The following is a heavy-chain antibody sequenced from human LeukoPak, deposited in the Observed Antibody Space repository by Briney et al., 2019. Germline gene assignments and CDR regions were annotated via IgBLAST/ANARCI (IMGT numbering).Heavy chain of an antibody. CDR3: ASSTWGDYYYDSSGYYSDY. J-gene: IGHJ4*02. CDR1: GFTFSSYE. V-gene: IGHV3-48*03. CDR2: ISSSGSTI. D-gene: IGHD3-22*01. Sequence: GGSLRLSCVGSGFTFSSYEMNWVRQAPGKGLEWVSYISSSGSTIYYADSVKGRFTISRDNAKNSLYLQMNSLRAEDTAVYYCASSTWGDYYYDSSGYYSDYWGQGTLVTVSS.